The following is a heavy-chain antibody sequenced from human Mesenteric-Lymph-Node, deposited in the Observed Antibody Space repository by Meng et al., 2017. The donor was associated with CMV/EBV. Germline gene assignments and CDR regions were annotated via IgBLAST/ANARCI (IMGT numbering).Heavy chain of an antibody. V-gene: IGHV3-7*01. J-gene: IGHJ5*02. CDR2: IKQDGSEK. Sequence: GESLKISCAASGFTFSSYAMSWVRQAPGKGLEWVANIKQDGSEKYYVDSVKGRFTISRENAKNSLYLQMNSLRAGDTAVYYCARADPQANWFDPWGQGTLVTVSS. CDR1: GFTFSSYA. CDR3: ARADPQANWFDP.